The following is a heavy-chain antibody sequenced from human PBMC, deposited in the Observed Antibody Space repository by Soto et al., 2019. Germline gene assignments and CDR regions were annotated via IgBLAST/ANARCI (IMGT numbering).Heavy chain of an antibody. CDR2: ISYDGSNK. Sequence: GGSLRLSCAASGFTFSSYAMHWVRQAPGKGLEWVAVISYDGSNKYYADSVKGRFTISRDNSKNTLYLQMNSLRAEDTAVYYCARSVHSLLLKTYGMDVWGQGTTVTVSS. CDR1: GFTFSSYA. CDR3: ARSVHSLLLKTYGMDV. V-gene: IGHV3-30-3*01. J-gene: IGHJ6*02. D-gene: IGHD2-15*01.